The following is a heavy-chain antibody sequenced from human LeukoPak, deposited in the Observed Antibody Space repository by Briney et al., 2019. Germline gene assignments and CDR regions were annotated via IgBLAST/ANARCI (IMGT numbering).Heavy chain of an antibody. CDR1: LFTLSTHS. J-gene: IGHJ4*02. V-gene: IGHV3-48*02. CDR3: VIDPGALVG. Sequence: GGSLRLSCKASLFTLSTHSIKCVRQAPGKRLEWVSYIRSSGSPRYYADSVNGRFVISRDDSKSSLYLQMDHVRDEDSAVYYYVIDPGALVGWGQGTLVTVSP. CDR2: IRSSGSPR.